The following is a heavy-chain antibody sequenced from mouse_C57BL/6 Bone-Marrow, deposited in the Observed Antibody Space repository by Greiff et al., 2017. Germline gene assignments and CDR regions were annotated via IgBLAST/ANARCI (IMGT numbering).Heavy chain of an antibody. CDR2: IDPENGDT. J-gene: IGHJ3*01. Sequence: EVQLQQSGAELVRPGASVKLSCTASGFNIKDDYMHWVKQRPEQGLEWIGWIDPENGDTEYASKFQGKATITADTSSNTAYLQLSSLTSEDTAVYYCTGLLLLAYWGQGTLVTVSA. V-gene: IGHV14-4*01. D-gene: IGHD2-3*01. CDR3: TGLLLLAY. CDR1: GFNIKDDY.